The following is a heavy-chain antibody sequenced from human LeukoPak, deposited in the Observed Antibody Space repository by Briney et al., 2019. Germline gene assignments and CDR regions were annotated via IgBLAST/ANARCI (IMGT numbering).Heavy chain of an antibody. CDR3: AREGYSSSWYYFDY. Sequence: GGSLRLSCAASGFTFSNYEMNWVRQAPGKGLEWVSYISSSSTTIKYADSVKGRFTISRDNAKNSLYLQMNSLRAEDTAVYYCAREGYSSSWYYFDYWGQGALVTVSS. CDR1: GFTFSNYE. CDR2: ISSSSTTI. V-gene: IGHV3-48*03. D-gene: IGHD6-13*01. J-gene: IGHJ4*02.